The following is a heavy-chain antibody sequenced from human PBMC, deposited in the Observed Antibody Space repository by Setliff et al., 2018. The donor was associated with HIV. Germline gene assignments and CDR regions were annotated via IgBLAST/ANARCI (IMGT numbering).Heavy chain of an antibody. CDR3: ARDRVELFWDGELNYMDV. CDR2: IKQDGSNK. Sequence: QPGGSLRLSCAASGFTFSSYWMSWVRQAPGKGLEWVANIKQDGSNKYYADSVKGRFTIFRDNSKNTLYLQMNSLRAEDTAVYYCARDRVELFWDGELNYMDVWGKGTTVTVSS. V-gene: IGHV3-7*01. D-gene: IGHD3-10*01. J-gene: IGHJ6*03. CDR1: GFTFSSYW.